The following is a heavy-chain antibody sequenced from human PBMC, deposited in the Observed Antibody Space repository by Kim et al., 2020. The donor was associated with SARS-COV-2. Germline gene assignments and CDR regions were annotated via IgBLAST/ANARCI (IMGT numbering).Heavy chain of an antibody. CDR1: GYTFTSYY. CDR2: INPSGGST. Sequence: ASVKVSCKASGYTFTSYYMHWVRQAPGQGLEWMGIINPSGGSTSYAQKFQGRVTMTRDTSTSTVYMELSSLRSEDTAVYYCARDIAIGPVPRFEYNWFDPWGQGTLVTVSS. J-gene: IGHJ5*02. D-gene: IGHD6-13*01. V-gene: IGHV1-46*01. CDR3: ARDIAIGPVPRFEYNWFDP.